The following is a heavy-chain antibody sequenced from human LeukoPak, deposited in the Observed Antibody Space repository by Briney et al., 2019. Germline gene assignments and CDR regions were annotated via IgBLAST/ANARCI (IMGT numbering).Heavy chain of an antibody. CDR2: IYYNGST. V-gene: IGHV4-31*03. CDR3: ASVTFGGVIVTPDDAFDI. J-gene: IGHJ3*02. Sequence: PSETLSLTCTVSGGSINSDGHYWSWIRQHRGKGLEWIGYIYYNGSTYYNPSLKSRITILVDMSKNQSSLKLSSVTAADTAVYYCASVTFGGVIVTPDDAFDIWGQGTMVTVSS. CDR1: GGSINSDGHY. D-gene: IGHD3-16*02.